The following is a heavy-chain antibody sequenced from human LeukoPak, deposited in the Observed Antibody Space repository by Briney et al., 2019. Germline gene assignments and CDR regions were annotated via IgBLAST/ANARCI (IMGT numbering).Heavy chain of an antibody. CDR1: GFTFSSYW. CDR3: ARDNYGDYVRWGYFDY. D-gene: IGHD4-17*01. J-gene: IGHJ4*02. Sequence: GGSLRLSCAASGFTFSSYWMSWVRQAPGKGLEWVANIKQDGSEKYYVDSVKGRFTISRDNAKNSLYLQMNSLRAEDTAVYYCARDNYGDYVRWGYFDYWGQGTLVTVSS. V-gene: IGHV3-7*01. CDR2: IKQDGSEK.